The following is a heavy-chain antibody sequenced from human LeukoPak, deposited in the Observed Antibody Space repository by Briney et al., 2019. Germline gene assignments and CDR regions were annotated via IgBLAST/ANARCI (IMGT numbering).Heavy chain of an antibody. CDR1: GGSISSGGHY. D-gene: IGHD2-2*02. V-gene: IGHV4-30-2*01. CDR2: IYHSGST. J-gene: IGHJ4*02. Sequence: PSETLSLTCTVSGGSISSGGHYWSGIRQPPGKGLEWIGYIYHSGSTYYNPSLKSRVTISVDRSKNQFSLKLSSVTAADTAVYYCARQTRCSSTSCYMIDYWGQGTLVTVSS. CDR3: ARQTRCSSTSCYMIDY.